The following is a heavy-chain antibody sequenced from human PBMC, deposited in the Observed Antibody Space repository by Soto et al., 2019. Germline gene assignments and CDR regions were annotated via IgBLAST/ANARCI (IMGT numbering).Heavy chain of an antibody. J-gene: IGHJ6*01. CDR2: FDPEDGET. CDR3: VTTKSGGSYYGYYYYYGMVV. V-gene: IGHV1-24*01. CDR1: GYTLTELS. Sequence: ASVKVSCKVSGYTLTELSMHWVRQAPGKGLEWMGGFDPEDGETIYAQKFQGRVTMTEDTSTDTAYMELSSQRSGDTAVYYCVTTKSGGSYYGYYYYYGMVVWG. D-gene: IGHD1-26*01.